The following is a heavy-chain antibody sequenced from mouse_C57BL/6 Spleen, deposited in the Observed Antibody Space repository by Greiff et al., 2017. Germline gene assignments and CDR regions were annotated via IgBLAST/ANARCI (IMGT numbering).Heavy chain of an antibody. CDR3: ARGCYGSSYDYAMDY. CDR1: GYTFTSYW. CDR2: IYPGSGST. V-gene: IGHV1-55*01. D-gene: IGHD1-1*01. Sequence: QVQLQQPGAELVKPGASVKMSCKASGYTFTSYWITWVKQRPGQGLEWIGDIYPGSGSTNYNEKFKSKATLTVDTSSSTAYMQLSSLTSEDSAVYYCARGCYGSSYDYAMDYWGQGTPVPVCS. J-gene: IGHJ4*01.